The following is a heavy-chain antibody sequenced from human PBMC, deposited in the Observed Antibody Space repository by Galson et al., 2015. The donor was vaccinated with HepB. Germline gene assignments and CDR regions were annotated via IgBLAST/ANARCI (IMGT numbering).Heavy chain of an antibody. D-gene: IGHD6-13*01. CDR3: ARRSSSWYSLNYYGMDV. CDR1: GGSISSSSYY. CDR2: IYYSGST. J-gene: IGHJ6*02. Sequence: ETLSLTCTVSGGSISSSSYYWGWIRQPPGKGLEWIGSIYYSGSTYYNPSLKSRVTISVDTSKNQFSLKLSSVTAADTAVYYCARRSSSWYSLNYYGMDVWGQGTTVTVSS. V-gene: IGHV4-39*01.